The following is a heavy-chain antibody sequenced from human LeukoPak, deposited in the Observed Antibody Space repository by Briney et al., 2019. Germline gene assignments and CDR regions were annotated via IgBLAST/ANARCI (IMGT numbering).Heavy chain of an antibody. D-gene: IGHD6-13*01. Sequence: SGTLSLSCAVYGGSFSGYYWSWIRQAPGKGLEWIGEINHSGSTNYNPSLKSRVTMSVDTSKNQFSLKLSSVTAADTAVYYCAGVPTRPDNIAAAGTFDYWGQGTLVTVSS. J-gene: IGHJ4*02. CDR3: AGVPTRPDNIAAAGTFDY. CDR1: GGSFSGYY. V-gene: IGHV4-34*01. CDR2: INHSGST.